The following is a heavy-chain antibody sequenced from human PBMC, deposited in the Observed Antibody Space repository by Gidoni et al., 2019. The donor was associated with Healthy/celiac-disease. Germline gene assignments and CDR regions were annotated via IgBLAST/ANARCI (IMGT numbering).Heavy chain of an antibody. Sequence: QVQLVESRGGVVQPGRSLRLSCAASGFTFSSYAMHWVRQAPGKGLEWVAVISYDGSNKYYADSVKGRFTISRDNSKNTLYLQMNSLRAEDTAVYYCAREIDPYYYYGMDVWGQGTTVTVSS. CDR3: AREIDPYYYYGMDV. CDR1: GFTFSSYA. CDR2: ISYDGSNK. V-gene: IGHV3-30*04. J-gene: IGHJ6*02.